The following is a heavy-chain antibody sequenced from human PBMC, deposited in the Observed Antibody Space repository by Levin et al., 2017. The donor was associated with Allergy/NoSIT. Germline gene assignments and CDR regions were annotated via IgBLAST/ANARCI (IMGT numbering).Heavy chain of an antibody. D-gene: IGHD3-10*01. CDR1: GFTFSDYW. CDR2: INKGRNEI. CDR3: VRGGGYYGSW. V-gene: IGHV3-7*03. Sequence: GGSLRLSCEASGFTFSDYWMSWVRQPSGNGLEWVARINKGRNEISYVDSVKGRFTISREDGKKSLYLQMNSLRVEDTAVYYCVRGGGYYGSWWGQGALVTVSS. J-gene: IGHJ4*02.